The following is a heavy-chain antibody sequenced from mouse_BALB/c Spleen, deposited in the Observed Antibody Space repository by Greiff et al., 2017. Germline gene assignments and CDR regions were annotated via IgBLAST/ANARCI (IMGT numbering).Heavy chain of an antibody. J-gene: IGHJ2*01. V-gene: IGHV1-4*01. CDR3: AREGAYYRYFDY. Sequence: QVQLQQSGAELARPGASVKMSCKASGYTFTSYTMHWVKQRPGQGLEWIGYINPSSGYTNYNQKFKDKATLTADKSSSTAYMQLSSLTSEDSAVYYCAREGAYYRYFDYWGQGTTLTVSS. CDR1: GYTFTSYT. CDR2: INPSSGYT. D-gene: IGHD2-14*01.